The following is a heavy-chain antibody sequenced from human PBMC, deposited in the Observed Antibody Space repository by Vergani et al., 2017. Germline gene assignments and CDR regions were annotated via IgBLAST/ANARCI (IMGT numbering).Heavy chain of an antibody. D-gene: IGHD1-26*01. CDR2: ISSSSSTI. V-gene: IGHV3-48*01. Sequence: EVQLVESGGGLVQPGGSLRLSCAASGFTFSSYSMNWVRQAPGKGLEWVSYISSSSSTIYYADSVKGRFTISRDNAKNSLYLQMNSLRAEDTSVYYCAXERREVGATYYFDYWGQGTLVTVSS. CDR1: GFTFSSYS. CDR3: AXERREVGATYYFDY. J-gene: IGHJ4*02.